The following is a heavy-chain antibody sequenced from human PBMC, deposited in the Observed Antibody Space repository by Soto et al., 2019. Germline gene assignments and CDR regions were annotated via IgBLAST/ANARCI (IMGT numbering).Heavy chain of an antibody. V-gene: IGHV4-4*07. J-gene: IGHJ4*02. Sequence: SETLSLTCTVSGGSMFSYYWSWIRQPAGKGLEWIARIYGSGGTNYNPSLKSRVTMSLDTSKNKFSLRLTSVTAADTAVYYCAREGASSDASRRFDNWGPGTLVTVSS. CDR2: IYGSGGT. D-gene: IGHD2-21*01. CDR3: AREGASSDASRRFDN. CDR1: GGSMFSYY.